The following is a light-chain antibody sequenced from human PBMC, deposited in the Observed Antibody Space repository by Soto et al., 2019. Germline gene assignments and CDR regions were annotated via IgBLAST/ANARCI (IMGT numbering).Light chain of an antibody. V-gene: IGKV3-20*01. CDR3: QQYGSSPPWT. Sequence: EILLTQPPCTLSLSPGERVTLSCSAGQSVSTYLAWYQQKSGQAPRLLIYGASSRATGIPDRFSGSGSGTDFTLTISRLEPEDFAVYYCQQYGSSPPWTFGQGTKVDIK. J-gene: IGKJ1*01. CDR2: GAS. CDR1: QSVSTY.